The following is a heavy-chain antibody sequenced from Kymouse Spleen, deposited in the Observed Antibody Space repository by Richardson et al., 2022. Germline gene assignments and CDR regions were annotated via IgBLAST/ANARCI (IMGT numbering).Heavy chain of an antibody. Sequence: QVQLVESGGGVVQPGRSLRLSCAASGFTFSSYGMHWVRQAPGKGLEWVAVISYDGSNKYYADSVKGRFTISRDNSKNTLYLQMNSLRAEDTAVYYCAKKYSSSPYYYGMDVWGQGTTVTVSS. J-gene: IGHJ6*02. CDR1: GFTFSSYG. V-gene: IGHV3-30*18. CDR2: ISYDGSNK. CDR3: AKKYSSSPYYYGMDV. D-gene: IGHD6-6*01.